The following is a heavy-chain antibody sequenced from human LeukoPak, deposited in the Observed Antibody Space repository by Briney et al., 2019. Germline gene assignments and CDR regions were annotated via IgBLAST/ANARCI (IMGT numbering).Heavy chain of an antibody. J-gene: IGHJ4*02. CDR1: GFTFSSYG. Sequence: GGSLRLSCAASGFTFSSYGMHWVRQAPGKGLEWVAVISYDGSNKYYADSVKGRFTISRDNSKNTLYLQMNSLRAEDTAVYYCAKAPHVGATTSIDYWGQGTLVTVSS. CDR2: ISYDGSNK. D-gene: IGHD1-26*01. V-gene: IGHV3-30*18. CDR3: AKAPHVGATTSIDY.